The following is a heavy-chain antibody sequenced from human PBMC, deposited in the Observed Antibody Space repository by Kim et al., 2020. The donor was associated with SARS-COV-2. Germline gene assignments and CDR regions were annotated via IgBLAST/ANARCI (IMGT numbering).Heavy chain of an antibody. Sequence: SETLSLTCTVSGGSVSSGSYYWSWIRQPPGKGLEWIGYIYYSGSTNYNPSLKSRVTISVDTSKNQFSLKLSSVTAADTAVYYCARDWYYGSGSYYNLWG. J-gene: IGHJ5*02. CDR3: ARDWYYGSGSYYNL. CDR2: IYYSGST. V-gene: IGHV4-61*01. CDR1: GGSVSSGSYY. D-gene: IGHD3-10*01.